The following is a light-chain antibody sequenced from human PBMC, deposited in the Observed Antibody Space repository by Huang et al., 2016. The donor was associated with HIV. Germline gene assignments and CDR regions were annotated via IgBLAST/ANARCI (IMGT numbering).Light chain of an antibody. CDR2: EAS. V-gene: IGKV1-5*03. CDR3: QHYNVYSLPFT. CDR1: QTISRW. Sequence: DIQMTQSPSTLSPSVGDRVTITCRASQTISRWLAWYQQKPGKAPKLLIYEASTLETGVPPRFSGSGSGTEFTLTISSLQPDDFATYYCQHYNVYSLPFTFGQGTKLEIK. J-gene: IGKJ2*01.